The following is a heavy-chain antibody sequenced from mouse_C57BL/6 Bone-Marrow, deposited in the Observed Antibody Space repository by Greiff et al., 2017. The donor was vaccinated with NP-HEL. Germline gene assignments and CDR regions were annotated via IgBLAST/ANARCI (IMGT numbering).Heavy chain of an antibody. CDR2: IYPGSGST. CDR3: ARTWFDYGSSPYWYFDV. V-gene: IGHV1-55*01. D-gene: IGHD1-1*01. J-gene: IGHJ1*03. CDR1: GYTFTSYW. Sequence: QVQLQQPGAELVKPGASVKMSCKASGYTFTSYWITWVKQRPGQGLEWIGDIYPGSGSTNYNEKFKSKATLTVDTSSSTAYMQLSSLTSEDSAVYYCARTWFDYGSSPYWYFDVWGTGTTVTVSS.